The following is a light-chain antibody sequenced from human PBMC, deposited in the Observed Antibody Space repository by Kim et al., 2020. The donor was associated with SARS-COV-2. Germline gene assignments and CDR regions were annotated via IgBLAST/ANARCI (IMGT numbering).Light chain of an antibody. V-gene: IGLV1-44*01. CDR3: SAWDDSLNGGV. CDR2: SSN. J-gene: IGLJ3*02. CDR1: RSNIGSNS. Sequence: QSVLTQPPSASGTPGQRVTISCSGSRSNIGSNSVNWYQQLPGTAPKLLIYSSNERPSGVPDRFSGSKSGTSASLAISGLQSEDEADYYCSAWDDSLNGGVFGGGTKVTVL.